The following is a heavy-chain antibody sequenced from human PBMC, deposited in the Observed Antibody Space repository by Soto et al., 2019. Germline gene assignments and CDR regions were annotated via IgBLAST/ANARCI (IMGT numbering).Heavy chain of an antibody. J-gene: IGHJ5*02. CDR1: DDSINSDN. D-gene: IGHD2-2*01. CDR3: ARRVCSSSSCYPAYDSWLDP. CDR2: IYYRGNA. Sequence: SETLSLTCSVSDDSINSDNWGWIRQPPGKGLEWIGSIYYRGNAYYNPSPQTRVTISLDKSRSQFSLKLSSVTAADTAVYYCARRVCSSSSCYPAYDSWLDPWGQGMLVTVSS. V-gene: IGHV4-39*01.